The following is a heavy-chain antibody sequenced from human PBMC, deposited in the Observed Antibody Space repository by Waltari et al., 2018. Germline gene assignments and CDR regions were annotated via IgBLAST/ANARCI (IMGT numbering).Heavy chain of an antibody. CDR2: INSNGSST. J-gene: IGHJ5*02. CDR1: GFTFSSYW. V-gene: IGHV3-74*01. Sequence: VQLVESGGGLVQLGGSLRLSCAASGFTFSSYWMHWVRQAPGKGLVGVAVINSNGSSTSYADSVKGRFTISRDNAKNTLYLQMNSLRAEDTAVYYCARGIAVAGTGLNWFDPWGQGTLVTVSS. D-gene: IGHD6-19*01. CDR3: ARGIAVAGTGLNWFDP.